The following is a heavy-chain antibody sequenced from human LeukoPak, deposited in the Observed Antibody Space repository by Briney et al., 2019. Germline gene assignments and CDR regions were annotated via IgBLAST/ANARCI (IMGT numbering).Heavy chain of an antibody. J-gene: IGHJ4*02. CDR2: ISGSGGST. V-gene: IGHV3-23*01. CDR1: GFTFSSYA. CDR3: AKDPPLGGEDY. Sequence: GGSLRLSCAASGFTFSSYAMSWVRHAPGKGLEGVSAISGSGGSTYYADSVKGRFTISRDNSRNTLYLQMNSLRAEDTAVYYCAKDPPLGGEDYWGQGTLVTVSS. D-gene: IGHD3-16*01.